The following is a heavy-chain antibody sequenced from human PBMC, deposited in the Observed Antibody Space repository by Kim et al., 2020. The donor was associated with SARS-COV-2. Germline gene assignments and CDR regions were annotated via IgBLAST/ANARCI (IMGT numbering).Heavy chain of an antibody. CDR3: ATTVPAVYYYYYGMDV. CDR2: IYYSGST. D-gene: IGHD4-17*01. J-gene: IGHJ6*01. CDR1: GGSIGSGGYY. V-gene: IGHV4-31*03. Sequence: SETLSLTCTVSGGSIGSGGYYWSWIRQHPGKGLEWIGYIYYSGSTYYNPSLKSRVTISVDTSKNQFSLKLSSVTAADTAVDYCATTVPAVYYYYYGMDV.